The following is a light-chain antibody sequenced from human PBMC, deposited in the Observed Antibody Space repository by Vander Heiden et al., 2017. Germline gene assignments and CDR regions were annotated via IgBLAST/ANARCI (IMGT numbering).Light chain of an antibody. Sequence: QSVLTQPPSVSAAPGQKVPLSCHGSSTNIGNNYVSWYQQLPGTAPKLLIYDNNKRPSGIPDRFSGSKSGTSATLGITGLQTGDEADYYCGTWDSSLSAGVFGGGTKLTVL. V-gene: IGLV1-51*01. J-gene: IGLJ2*01. CDR3: GTWDSSLSAGV. CDR2: DNN. CDR1: STNIGNNY.